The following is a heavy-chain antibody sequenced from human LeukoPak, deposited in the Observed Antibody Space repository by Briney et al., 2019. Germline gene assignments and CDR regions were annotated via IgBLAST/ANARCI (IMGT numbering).Heavy chain of an antibody. CDR1: GGTFSSYA. CDR3: AVGYCSSTSCYSDY. CDR2: IIPIFGTA. Sequence: ASVKVSCKASGGTFSSYAISWVRQAPGQGLEWMGGIIPIFGTANYAQKFQGRVTITADESTSTAYMEQSSLRSEDTAVYYCAVGYCSSTSCYSDYWGQGTLVTVSS. D-gene: IGHD2-2*02. V-gene: IGHV1-69*01. J-gene: IGHJ4*02.